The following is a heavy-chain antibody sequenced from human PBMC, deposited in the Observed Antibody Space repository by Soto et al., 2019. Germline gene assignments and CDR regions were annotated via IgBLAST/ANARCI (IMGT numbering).Heavy chain of an antibody. CDR1: GYTFTSYG. Sequence: ASVKVSCKASGYTFTSYGISWVRQAPGQGLEWMGWISAYNGNTNYAQKLQGRVTMTTDTSTSTAYMELRSLRSDDTAVYYCARDDRYCSGGSCYEGAYYFDYWGQGTLVTVPQ. V-gene: IGHV1-18*01. J-gene: IGHJ4*02. CDR3: ARDDRYCSGGSCYEGAYYFDY. D-gene: IGHD2-15*01. CDR2: ISAYNGNT.